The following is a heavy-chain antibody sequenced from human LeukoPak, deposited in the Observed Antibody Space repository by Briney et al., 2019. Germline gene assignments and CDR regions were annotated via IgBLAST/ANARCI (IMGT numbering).Heavy chain of an antibody. D-gene: IGHD3-10*01. Sequence: GGSLRLSCAASGFSFDNYAMHWVRQGPGKGLEWVSGISWNSGTIKSADPVKGRFTISRDNAKSSLYLRMNSLRAEDMALYYCVKSPRGAVWYYFDYWGQGTLVTVSS. J-gene: IGHJ4*02. CDR2: ISWNSGTI. CDR3: VKSPRGAVWYYFDY. CDR1: GFSFDNYA. V-gene: IGHV3-9*03.